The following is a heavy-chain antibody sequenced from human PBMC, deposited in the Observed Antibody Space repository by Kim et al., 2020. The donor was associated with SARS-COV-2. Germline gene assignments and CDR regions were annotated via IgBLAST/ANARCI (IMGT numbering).Heavy chain of an antibody. J-gene: IGHJ3*02. CDR1: GGSISSGGYY. Sequence: SETLSLTCTVSGGSISSGGYYWSWIRQHPGKGLEWIGYIYYSGSTYYNPSLKSRVTISVDTSKNQFSLKLSSVTAADTAVYYCARAVEDIVVVPAARNDAFDIWGQGTMVTVSS. V-gene: IGHV4-31*03. CDR3: ARAVEDIVVVPAARNDAFDI. CDR2: IYYSGST. D-gene: IGHD2-2*01.